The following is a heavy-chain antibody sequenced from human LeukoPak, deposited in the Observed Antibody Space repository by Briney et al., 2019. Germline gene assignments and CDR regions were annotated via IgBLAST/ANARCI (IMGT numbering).Heavy chain of an antibody. CDR3: GKTDIYFNPIDY. J-gene: IGHJ4*02. D-gene: IGHD3-9*01. CDR1: GASISSSGYY. Sequence: PSETLSLTCSVSGASISSSGYYWGWIRQPPGKGLEWIESISYSGSTYYNPSLKTRVTIPMDYSKNQFSLKLTSVTAADTAIYYCGKTDIYFNPIDYWGPGSLVTVSS. V-gene: IGHV4-39*07. CDR2: ISYSGST.